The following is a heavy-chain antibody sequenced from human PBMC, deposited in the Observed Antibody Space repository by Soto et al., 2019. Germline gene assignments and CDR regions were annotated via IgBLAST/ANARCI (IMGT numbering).Heavy chain of an antibody. CDR3: ARDRIAAAGTGGFDY. J-gene: IGHJ4*02. V-gene: IGHV1-2*04. CDR1: GYTFTGYY. CDR2: INPNSGGT. Sequence: ASVKVSCKASGYTFTGYYMHWVRQAPGQGLEWMGWINPNSGGTNYAQKFQGWVTMTRDTSISTAYMELSRLRSDDTAVYYCARDRIAAAGTGGFDYWGQGTLVTVSS. D-gene: IGHD6-13*01.